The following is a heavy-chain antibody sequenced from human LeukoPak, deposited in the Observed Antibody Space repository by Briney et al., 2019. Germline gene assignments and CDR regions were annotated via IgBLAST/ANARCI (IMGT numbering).Heavy chain of an antibody. J-gene: IGHJ4*02. D-gene: IGHD6-19*01. CDR1: GFTFSNCG. Sequence: GGSLRLSCAASGFTFSNCGMSWVRQAPGKGLEWVSTVNENGRNTHYADSVKGRFTISRDNSKNTLLLQMNSLRADGTALYYCTKGDGGSYPIDYWGQGTLVIVSS. V-gene: IGHV3-23*01. CDR2: VNENGRNT. CDR3: TKGDGGSYPIDY.